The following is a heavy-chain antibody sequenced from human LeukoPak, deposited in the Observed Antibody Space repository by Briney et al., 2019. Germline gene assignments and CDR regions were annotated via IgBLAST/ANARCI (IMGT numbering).Heavy chain of an antibody. V-gene: IGHV3-30-3*02. D-gene: IGHD2-21*01. Sequence: PGGSLRLSCAASGFTFSSYAMHWVRQAPGKGLEWGAVIPYDGSNKYYADSVKGRFAISRDNSKNTLYLQMNSLRAEDTAVYYCAKSHPARCGGDCSAYWGQGTLVTVSS. J-gene: IGHJ4*02. CDR1: GFTFSSYA. CDR3: AKSHPARCGGDCSAY. CDR2: IPYDGSNK.